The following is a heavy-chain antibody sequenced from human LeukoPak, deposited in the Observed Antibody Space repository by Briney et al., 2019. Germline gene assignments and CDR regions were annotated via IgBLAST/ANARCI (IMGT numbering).Heavy chain of an antibody. J-gene: IGHJ4*02. D-gene: IGHD3-22*01. Sequence: SETLSLTCAVYGGSFSGYYWSWIRQPPGKGLEWIGEINHSGSTNYNPSLKSRVTISVDTSKNQFSLKLSSVTAADTAVYYCAREDSSGYYAFYYWGQGTLVTVSS. CDR1: GGSFSGYY. CDR3: AREDSSGYYAFYY. V-gene: IGHV4-34*01. CDR2: INHSGST.